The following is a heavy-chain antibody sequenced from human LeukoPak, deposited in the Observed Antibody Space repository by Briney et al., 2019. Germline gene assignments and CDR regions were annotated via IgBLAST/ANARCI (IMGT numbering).Heavy chain of an antibody. Sequence: NASETLSLTCAVSGASISSAGYSWSWIRQPPGKGLEWIGYIYHSGSTHYNPSLRSRVTMSVDRSKNQFSLRLTSVTAADTAVYYCGRGASWVDYWGQGTLVTVSS. D-gene: IGHD7-27*01. V-gene: IGHV4-30-2*01. J-gene: IGHJ4*02. CDR3: GRGASWVDY. CDR1: GASISSAGYS. CDR2: IYHSGST.